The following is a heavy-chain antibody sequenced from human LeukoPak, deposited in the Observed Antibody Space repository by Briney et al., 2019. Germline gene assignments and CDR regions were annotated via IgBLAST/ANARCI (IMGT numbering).Heavy chain of an antibody. CDR1: GYSFSNYF. CDR3: AWAGGGSPPIYGLDV. CDR2: INPGGGTT. D-gene: IGHD3-3*02. V-gene: IGHV1-46*01. J-gene: IGHJ6*02. Sequence: GASVKVSSKASGYSFSNYFMHWVRQAAGQGPEWMGIINPGGGTTNYAQKFQGRVTMTKDTSTKSFYMELSSLRYDDTAVYYCAWAGGGSPPIYGLDVWGQGTTVTVSS.